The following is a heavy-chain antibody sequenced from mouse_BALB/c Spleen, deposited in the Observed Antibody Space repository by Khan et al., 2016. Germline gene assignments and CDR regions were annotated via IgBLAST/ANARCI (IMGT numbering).Heavy chain of an antibody. CDR1: GYTFTSYW. Sequence: QVQLQQPGAELARPGASVKLSCKASGYTFTSYWMQWVKQRPGQGLEWIGAIYPGDGDTRYTQKFKGKATLTADKSSSTAYMQRSSLASEDSAVYYCARYGKGYYFDSWGQGTTLTVSS. J-gene: IGHJ2*01. D-gene: IGHD2-1*01. V-gene: IGHV1-87*01. CDR3: ARYGKGYYFDS. CDR2: IYPGDGDT.